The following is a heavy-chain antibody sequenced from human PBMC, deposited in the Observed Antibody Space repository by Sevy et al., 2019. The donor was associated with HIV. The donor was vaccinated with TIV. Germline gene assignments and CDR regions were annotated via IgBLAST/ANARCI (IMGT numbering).Heavy chain of an antibody. D-gene: IGHD2-2*01. V-gene: IGHV3-21*06. CDR1: EFTFSSYA. CDR2: ISGRSSYI. J-gene: IGHJ4*02. CDR3: ARDGGCSSTSCLLYFDS. Sequence: GGSLRLSCSASEFTFSSYAMSWVRQAPGKGLEWVSSISGRSSYIHYADSVRGRFTISRDNAKNSLYLQMNSLRADDTAVYFCARDGGCSSTSCLLYFDSWGQGALVTVSS.